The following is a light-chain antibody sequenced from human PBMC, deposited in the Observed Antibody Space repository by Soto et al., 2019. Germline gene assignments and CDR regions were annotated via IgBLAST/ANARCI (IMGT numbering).Light chain of an antibody. CDR1: SSNIGTNA. CDR3: AAWDDSLNGYV. V-gene: IGLV1-44*01. CDR2: NNN. J-gene: IGLJ1*01. Sequence: QSALTQPPSASGTPGQRVTISCSGGSSNIGTNAVNWYQQLPGTAPKLLIYNNNQRPSGDPDRFSGSKSGTSASLAISGLQSEDEADYYWAAWDDSLNGYVFGTGTKVTVL.